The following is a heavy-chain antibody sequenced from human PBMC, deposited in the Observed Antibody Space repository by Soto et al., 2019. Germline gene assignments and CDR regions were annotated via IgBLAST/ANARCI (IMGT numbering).Heavy chain of an antibody. CDR2: INPSGGST. D-gene: IGHD3-22*01. V-gene: IGHV1-46*01. Sequence: VKVSCKASGYTFTSYYMHWVRQAPGQGLEWMGIINPSGGSTSYAQKFQGRVTMTRDTSTSTVYMELSSLRSEDTAVYYCARDGRVPMIAHYGMDVWGQGTTVTVSS. CDR3: ARDGRVPMIAHYGMDV. J-gene: IGHJ6*02. CDR1: GYTFTSYY.